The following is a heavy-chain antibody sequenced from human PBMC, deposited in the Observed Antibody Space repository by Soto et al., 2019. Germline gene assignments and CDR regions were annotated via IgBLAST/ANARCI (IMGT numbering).Heavy chain of an antibody. D-gene: IGHD3-16*01. CDR2: ISAYNGNT. CDR1: GYTFTSYG. CDR3: AREIYDYIWEFPPRAFDI. J-gene: IGHJ3*02. Sequence: ASVKVSWKASGYTFTSYGISWVRQAPGQGLEWMGWISAYNGNTNYAQKLQGRVTMTTDTSTSTAYMELRSLRSDDTAVYYCAREIYDYIWEFPPRAFDIWGQGTMVTVSS. V-gene: IGHV1-18*01.